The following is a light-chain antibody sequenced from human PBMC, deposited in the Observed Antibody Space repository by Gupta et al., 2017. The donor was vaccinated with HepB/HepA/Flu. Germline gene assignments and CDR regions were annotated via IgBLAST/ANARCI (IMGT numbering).Light chain of an antibody. Sequence: DIQMTQSPSSLSASVGDRVTITCRASQCISTYLNWYQQKPGKAPKVLIPVGSSLQSGVPSRVSGSRTGTDFPLIISRRQPEHFATYCCQQRDSNAQTFGQGTKVEIK. CDR3: QQRDSNAQT. CDR2: VGS. J-gene: IGKJ1*01. V-gene: IGKV1-39*01. CDR1: QCISTY.